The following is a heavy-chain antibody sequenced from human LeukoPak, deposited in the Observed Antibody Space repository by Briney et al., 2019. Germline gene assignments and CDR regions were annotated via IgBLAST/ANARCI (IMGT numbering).Heavy chain of an antibody. Sequence: SETLSLTCTVSGGSISSGSYYWSWIRQPAGKGLEWIGSIYYSGSTYYNPSLKSRVTISVDTSKNQFSLKLSSVTAADTAVYYCARIPYYYDSSGYYVLGLYFDYWGQGTLVTVSS. CDR3: ARIPYYYDSSGYYVLGLYFDY. V-gene: IGHV4-39*07. J-gene: IGHJ4*02. CDR2: IYYSGST. D-gene: IGHD3-22*01. CDR1: GGSISSGSYY.